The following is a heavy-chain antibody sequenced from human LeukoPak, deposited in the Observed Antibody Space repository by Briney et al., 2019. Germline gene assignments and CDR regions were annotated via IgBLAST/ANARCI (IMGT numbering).Heavy chain of an antibody. CDR1: GFTVSSNC. J-gene: IGHJ4*02. Sequence: PGGSLRLSCVTAGFTVSSNCMTWVRQGPGKGLEWVSGIYSDGSTYYADSVKGRFTISRDNSRNTLYLQLNSLRAEDTVAYYCARGFCRCCSCYGRYYFEFWGQGTLVTVSS. D-gene: IGHD2-15*01. CDR2: IYSDGST. V-gene: IGHV3-53*01. CDR3: ARGFCRCCSCYGRYYFEF.